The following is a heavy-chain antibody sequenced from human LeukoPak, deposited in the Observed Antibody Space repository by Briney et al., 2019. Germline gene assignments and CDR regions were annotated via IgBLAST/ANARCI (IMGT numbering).Heavy chain of an antibody. CDR2: IFYSGRT. Sequence: SETLSLTCTVSGGSISSYYWNWIRRPPGKGLEWIGYIFYSGRTNYNPSLKSRVTISVDTSKNRFSLRLTSVTAADTAVYYCARVEEGYGSGRRENYYYMDVWGKGTTVTLSS. D-gene: IGHD3-10*01. J-gene: IGHJ6*03. V-gene: IGHV4-59*01. CDR1: GGSISSYY. CDR3: ARVEEGYGSGRRENYYYMDV.